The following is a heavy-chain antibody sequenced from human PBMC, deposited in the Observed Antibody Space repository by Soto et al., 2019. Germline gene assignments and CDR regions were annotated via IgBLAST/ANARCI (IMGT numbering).Heavy chain of an antibody. V-gene: IGHV4-31*03. CDR1: GGSISSGGYY. Sequence: SETLSLTCTVSGGSISSGGYYWSWIRQHPGKGLEWIGYIYYSGSTYYNPSLKSRVTISVDTSKNQFSLKLSSVTAADTALYHCARGDHGDYLFDYWGHGTLVTVSS. J-gene: IGHJ4*01. CDR2: IYYSGST. CDR3: ARGDHGDYLFDY. D-gene: IGHD4-17*01.